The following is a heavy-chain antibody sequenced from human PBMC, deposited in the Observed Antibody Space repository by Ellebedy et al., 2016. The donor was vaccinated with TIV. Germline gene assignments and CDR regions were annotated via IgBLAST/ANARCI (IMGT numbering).Heavy chain of an antibody. Sequence: SETLSLTXTVSGGSVSSGSYYWSWIRQPPGKGLEWIGYIYYSGSTNYNPSLKSRVTISVDTSKNQFSLKLSSVTAADTAVYYCARSLAGINWFDPWGQGTLVTVSS. CDR3: ARSLAGINWFDP. V-gene: IGHV4-61*01. D-gene: IGHD6-19*01. CDR1: GGSVSSGSYY. CDR2: IYYSGST. J-gene: IGHJ5*02.